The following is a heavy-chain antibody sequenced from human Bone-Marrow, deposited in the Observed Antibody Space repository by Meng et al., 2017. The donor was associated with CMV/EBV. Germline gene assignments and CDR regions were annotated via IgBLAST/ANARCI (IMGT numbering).Heavy chain of an antibody. J-gene: IGHJ4*02. CDR3: ARDRVWSGIFDY. D-gene: IGHD3-3*01. Sequence: GESLKISCAASGFTFSDYAMHWVRQAPGKGLEWVAAISYDGTNKYYADAVKGRFTISRDNSKNTLYLQMNSLRAEDTAVYYCARDRVWSGIFDYWGQGTLVTVSS. CDR2: ISYDGTNK. V-gene: IGHV3-30*04. CDR1: GFTFSDYA.